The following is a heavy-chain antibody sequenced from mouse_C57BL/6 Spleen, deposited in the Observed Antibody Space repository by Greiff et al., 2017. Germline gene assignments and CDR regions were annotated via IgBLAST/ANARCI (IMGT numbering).Heavy chain of an antibody. CDR3: ARRVNYDDYFDY. Sequence: VHVKQSGAELVKPGASVKLSCTASGFNIKDYYMHWVKQRTEQGLEWIGRIDPEDGETTSAPKFQGKATITADTSSNTAYLQLSGLTPEDTAVYYCARRVNYDDYFDYWGQGTTLTVSS. V-gene: IGHV14-2*01. D-gene: IGHD2-4*01. CDR2: IDPEDGET. CDR1: GFNIKDYY. J-gene: IGHJ2*01.